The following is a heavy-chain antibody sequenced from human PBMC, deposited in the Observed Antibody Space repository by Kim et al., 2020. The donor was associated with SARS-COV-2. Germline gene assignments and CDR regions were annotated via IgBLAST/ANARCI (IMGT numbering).Heavy chain of an antibody. V-gene: IGHV3-7*01. Sequence: GGSLRLSCAASGFTFSSYWMTWVRQAPGKGLEWVANIKQDGSDKYYVDSVKGRFTISRDNASNSLSLQMDSLRAEDTAVYYCARGQTWIQFCFRGQGTLVTVSS. D-gene: IGHD5-18*01. J-gene: IGHJ4*02. CDR3: ARGQTWIQFCF. CDR1: GFTFSSYW. CDR2: IKQDGSDK.